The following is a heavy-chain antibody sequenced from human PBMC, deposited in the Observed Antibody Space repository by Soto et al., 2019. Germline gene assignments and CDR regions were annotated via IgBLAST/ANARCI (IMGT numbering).Heavy chain of an antibody. D-gene: IGHD3-22*01. CDR1: GFTFSSYG. Sequence: GGSLRLSCAASGFTFSSYGMHWVRQAPGKGLEWVAVISYDGSNKYYADSVKGRFTISRDNSKNTLYLQMNSLRAEDTAVYYCAKEQKWGYYYDSSGYWPDAFDIWGQGTMVTVSS. CDR3: AKEQKWGYYYDSSGYWPDAFDI. J-gene: IGHJ3*02. V-gene: IGHV3-30*18. CDR2: ISYDGSNK.